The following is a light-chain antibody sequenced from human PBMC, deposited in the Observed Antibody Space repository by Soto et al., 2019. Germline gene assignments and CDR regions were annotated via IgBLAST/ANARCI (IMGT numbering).Light chain of an antibody. Sequence: QSVLTQPPSASGTPGQRVTISCSGSSSNIGGNTVNWYQQLPGTAPKLLIYSNTQRPSGVPDRFSGSKSGTSASLAISGLRSEDEADYHCAAWDDSLNGPVFGGGTKLTVL. V-gene: IGLV1-44*01. CDR3: AAWDDSLNGPV. CDR2: SNT. J-gene: IGLJ2*01. CDR1: SSNIGGNT.